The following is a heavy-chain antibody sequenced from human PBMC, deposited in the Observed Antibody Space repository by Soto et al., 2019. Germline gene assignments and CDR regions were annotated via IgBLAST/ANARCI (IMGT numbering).Heavy chain of an antibody. Sequence: QVQVVESGGGVVQPGRSLRLSCVVSGFTFSDYGMHWVRQAPGKGLEWVAVIWYDGSNKYYADSVKGRFTISRDNSKNTLYLQMNSLRDEDTAVSYCAIDRGVWADCWGQGTLVTVSS. CDR2: IWYDGSNK. D-gene: IGHD3-16*01. V-gene: IGHV3-33*01. CDR3: AIDRGVWADC. J-gene: IGHJ4*02. CDR1: GFTFSDYG.